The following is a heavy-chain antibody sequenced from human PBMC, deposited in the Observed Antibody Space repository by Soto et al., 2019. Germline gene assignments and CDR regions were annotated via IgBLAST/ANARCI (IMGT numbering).Heavy chain of an antibody. Sequence: GASVKVSFKASGYTFTSYGISWVRQAPGQGLEWMGWISAYNGNTNYAQKLQGRVTMTTDTSTSTAYMELRSLRSDDTAVYYCARDSHYDSSGYYYDYYYYGMDVWGQGTTVTVSS. CDR1: GYTFTSYG. CDR2: ISAYNGNT. J-gene: IGHJ6*02. D-gene: IGHD3-22*01. CDR3: ARDSHYDSSGYYYDYYYYGMDV. V-gene: IGHV1-18*04.